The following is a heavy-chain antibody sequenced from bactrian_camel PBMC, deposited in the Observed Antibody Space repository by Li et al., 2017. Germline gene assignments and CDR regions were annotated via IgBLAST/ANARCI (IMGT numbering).Heavy chain of an antibody. Sequence: HVQLVESGGGSVQAGGSLRLSCIVSGDTNNKHCVGWFRQAPGKEREGIAASDTDGTTCYADSLKGRFSISKDSAKNTLYLQMYRLKPEDTAMYYCAASLPFFKLSDDGRFTETDFPYWGQGTQVTVS. D-gene: IGHD3*01. CDR3: AASLPFFKLSDDGRFTETDFPY. CDR2: SDTDGTT. CDR1: GDTNNKHC. V-gene: IGHV3S55*01. J-gene: IGHJ6*01.